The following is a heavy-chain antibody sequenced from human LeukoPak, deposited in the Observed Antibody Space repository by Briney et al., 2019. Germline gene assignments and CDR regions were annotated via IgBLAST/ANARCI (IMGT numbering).Heavy chain of an antibody. CDR3: ARDLSPSYYDILTGYYKSDPNWYFDL. D-gene: IGHD3-9*01. CDR2: IRASGDT. CDR1: GFTFSSYP. J-gene: IGHJ2*01. Sequence: PGGSLRLSCAASGFTFSSYPMAWVRQAPGKGLEWVSVIRASGDTYYADSVKGRFTISRDNSKNTLYLQMNSLRAEDTAVYYCARDLSPSYYDILTGYYKSDPNWYFDLWGRGTLVTVSS. V-gene: IGHV3-23*01.